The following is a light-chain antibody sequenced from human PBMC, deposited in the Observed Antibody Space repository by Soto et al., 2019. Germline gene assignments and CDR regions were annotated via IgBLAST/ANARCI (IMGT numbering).Light chain of an antibody. Sequence: QSALTQPASVSGSPGQSITLSCTGTSSDVGDYKYVSWYQQHPDKAPKLINFVNSNRPSGISNRFSASKSGNTASLTISGLQAEDEADYYCSSYTSSDTPYVFGTGTKLTVL. V-gene: IGLV2-14*01. J-gene: IGLJ1*01. CDR3: SSYTSSDTPYV. CDR2: VNS. CDR1: SSDVGDYKY.